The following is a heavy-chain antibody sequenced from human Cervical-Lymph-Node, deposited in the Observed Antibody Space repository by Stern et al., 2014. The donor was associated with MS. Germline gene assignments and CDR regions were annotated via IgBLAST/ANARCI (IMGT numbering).Heavy chain of an antibody. CDR2: ISYDGSNK. CDR3: ARDDLRNYDFSWRN. D-gene: IGHD3-3*01. J-gene: IGHJ4*02. Sequence: MQLVESGGGVVQPGRSLRLSCVASRFTFSSYAMHWVRQAPGKGLEWVAVISYDGSNKYYADSVKGRFTISRDNSKNTLYLQMNSLRTEDTAVYYCARDDLRNYDFSWRNWGQGTLVTVSS. V-gene: IGHV3-30-3*01. CDR1: RFTFSSYA.